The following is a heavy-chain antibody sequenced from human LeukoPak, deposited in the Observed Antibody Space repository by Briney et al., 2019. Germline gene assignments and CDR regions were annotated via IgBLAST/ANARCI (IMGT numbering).Heavy chain of an antibody. CDR1: GYTFTSYY. V-gene: IGHV1-18*04. J-gene: IGHJ6*03. D-gene: IGHD6-13*01. Sequence: ASVKVSCKASGYTFTSYYMHWVRQAPGQGLEWMGWISAYNGNTNYAQKLQGRVTMTTDTSTSTAYMELRSLRSDDTAVYYCARLKAASSYSSRWSTIYYYYMDVWGKGTTVT. CDR2: ISAYNGNT. CDR3: ARLKAASSYSSRWSTIYYYYMDV.